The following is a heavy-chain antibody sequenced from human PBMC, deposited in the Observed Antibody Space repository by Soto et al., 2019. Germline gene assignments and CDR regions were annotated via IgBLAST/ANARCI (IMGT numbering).Heavy chain of an antibody. CDR3: TRLGGYYQALDS. D-gene: IGHD3-3*01. V-gene: IGHV4-59*08. CDR2: IYYAGTT. CDR1: GCSLSGYY. Sequence: SETLSLTCSFSGCSLSGYYWTWTRQPPGKGLEWIGYIYYAGTTAYNPSLKSRVTISLDTSKNHFSLKMDSVTAADTAVYYCTRLGGYYQALDSWGQGTLVTVSS. J-gene: IGHJ4*02.